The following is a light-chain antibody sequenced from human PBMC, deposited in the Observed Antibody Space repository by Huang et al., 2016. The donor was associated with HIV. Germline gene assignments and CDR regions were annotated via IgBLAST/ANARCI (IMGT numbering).Light chain of an antibody. CDR1: QSISSY. J-gene: IGKJ2*01. CDR3: QQSYSTLRYT. Sequence: DIKMTQSPSSLSASVGDSVTITCRASQSISSYLTWYQQKPGKAPKLLIYAASSLQSGVPSRFSGSGAGTDFTLTISSLQPEDFATYYCQQSYSTLRYTFGQGTKLEIK. V-gene: IGKV1-39*01. CDR2: AAS.